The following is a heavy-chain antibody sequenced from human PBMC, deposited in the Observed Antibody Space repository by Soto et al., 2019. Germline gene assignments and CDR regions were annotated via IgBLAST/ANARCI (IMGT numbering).Heavy chain of an antibody. CDR1: GYTFTSYG. CDR3: ARFSGGSYNTYYFYYGMDV. CDR2: ISAYNGNT. Sequence: ASVKVSCKASGYTFTSYGISWVRQAPGQGLDWMGWISAYNGNTKYAQDLQGRVTMTTDTSTSTAYMELRSLRSDDTAVYYCARFSGGSYNTYYFYYGMDVWGKGTTVTVSS. V-gene: IGHV1-18*04. D-gene: IGHD2-15*01. J-gene: IGHJ6*04.